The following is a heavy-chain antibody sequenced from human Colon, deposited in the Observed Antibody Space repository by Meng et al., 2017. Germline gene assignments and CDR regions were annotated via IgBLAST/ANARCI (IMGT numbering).Heavy chain of an antibody. CDR2: IKSKTSGGTI. J-gene: IGHJ4*02. D-gene: IGHD1-26*01. CDR1: GLTFSYAW. Sequence: GGSLRLSCAASGLTFSYAWMSWVRQAPGKGLEWVGRIKSKTSGGTIDYAAPVKGRFTISRDDSKNTLYLQMNSLKTEDTAVYYCTHSGSFFGHFGYWGQGTLVTVSS. V-gene: IGHV3-15*01. CDR3: THSGSFFGHFGY.